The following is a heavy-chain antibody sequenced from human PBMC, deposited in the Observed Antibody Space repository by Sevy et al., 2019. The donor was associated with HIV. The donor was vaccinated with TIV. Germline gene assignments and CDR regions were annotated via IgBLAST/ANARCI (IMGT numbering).Heavy chain of an antibody. Sequence: GGSLRLSCSASEFTISSYAMSWVRQAPGKGLEWVSSISGSGRFTYYADFVEGRFIISRDNSKNTLSVQMNSLRAEHTAVYYCAKGFCSGATCPRDYYYYGMDVWGQGTTVTVSS. CDR3: AKGFCSGATCPRDYYYYGMDV. J-gene: IGHJ6*02. CDR1: EFTISSYA. V-gene: IGHV3-23*01. CDR2: ISGSGRFT. D-gene: IGHD2-15*01.